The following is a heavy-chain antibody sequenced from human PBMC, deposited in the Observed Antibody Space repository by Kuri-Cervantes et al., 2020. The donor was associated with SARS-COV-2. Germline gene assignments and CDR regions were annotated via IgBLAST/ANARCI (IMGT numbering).Heavy chain of an antibody. Sequence: GESLKISCAVSGFPFSDYAMSWVRQAPGKGLEWVSGIGGSGGNTYYADSVKGRFTISRDNSKNTLYLQMTSLSAGDTAIYYCAKVILNSDSSTLGRFDFWGLGTLVTVSS. CDR2: IGGSGGNT. V-gene: IGHV3-23*01. CDR1: GFPFSDYA. CDR3: AKVILNSDSSTLGRFDF. D-gene: IGHD6-13*01. J-gene: IGHJ4*02.